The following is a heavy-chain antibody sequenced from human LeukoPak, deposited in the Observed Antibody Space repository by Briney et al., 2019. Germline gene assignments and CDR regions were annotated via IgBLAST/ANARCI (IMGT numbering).Heavy chain of an antibody. J-gene: IGHJ3*02. CDR3: ARDAGYYYDNHDAFDI. Sequence: QPGGSLRLPCAASGFTFSSYGMHWVRQAPGKGLEWVAVIWYDGSNKYYADSVKGRFTISRDNSKNTLYLQMNSLRAEDTAVYYCARDAGYYYDNHDAFDIWGQGTMVTAS. CDR1: GFTFSSYG. D-gene: IGHD3-22*01. V-gene: IGHV3-33*01. CDR2: IWYDGSNK.